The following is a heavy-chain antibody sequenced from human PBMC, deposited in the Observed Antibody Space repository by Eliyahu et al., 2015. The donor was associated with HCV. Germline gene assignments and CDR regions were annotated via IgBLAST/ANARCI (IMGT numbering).Heavy chain of an antibody. Sequence: EVQLAESGGGLVKAGESLRLSCVGSGFTFSSYGLNWVRQGPGKGLEWVAYINPGNNYIQYVDSVRGRFTISRDNAKNSLFLQMDSLRVEDTGVYYCARGGLEYFDPLDYWGQGTLVTVSS. V-gene: IGHV3-21*06. CDR1: GFTFSSYG. CDR3: ARGGLEYFDPLDY. J-gene: IGHJ4*02. D-gene: IGHD3-9*01. CDR2: INPGNNYI.